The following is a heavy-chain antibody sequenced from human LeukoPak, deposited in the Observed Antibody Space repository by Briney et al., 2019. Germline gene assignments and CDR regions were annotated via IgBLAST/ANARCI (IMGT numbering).Heavy chain of an antibody. Sequence: GGSLRLSCAASGFTFSSYAMSWVRQAPGKGLEWDSAISGSGGSTYYADSVKGRFTISRDNSKNTLYLQMNSPRAEDTAVYYCAKVDTYYYDSSGNFDYWGQGTLVTVSS. J-gene: IGHJ4*02. CDR3: AKVDTYYYDSSGNFDY. D-gene: IGHD3-22*01. V-gene: IGHV3-23*01. CDR2: ISGSGGST. CDR1: GFTFSSYA.